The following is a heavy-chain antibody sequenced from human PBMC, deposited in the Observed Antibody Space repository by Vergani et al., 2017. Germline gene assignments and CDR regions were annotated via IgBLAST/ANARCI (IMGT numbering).Heavy chain of an antibody. V-gene: IGHV1-69*01. D-gene: IGHD3-10*01. J-gene: IGHJ5*02. Sequence: QVQLVQSGAEVKKPGSSVKVSCKASGGTFSSYAISWVRQAPGQGLEWMGGIIPIFGTANYAQKFQGRVTITADESTSTAYMELSSLRSEDTAVYYCVRTVALWFGETKDGGWFDPWGQGTLVTVTS. CDR2: IIPIFGTA. CDR1: GGTFSSYA. CDR3: VRTVALWFGETKDGGWFDP.